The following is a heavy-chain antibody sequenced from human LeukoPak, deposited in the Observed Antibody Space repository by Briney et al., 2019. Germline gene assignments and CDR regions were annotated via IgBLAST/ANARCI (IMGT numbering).Heavy chain of an antibody. J-gene: IGHJ5*02. V-gene: IGHV4-38-2*02. D-gene: IGHD2-21*01. Sequence: SETLSLTCTVSGGSISSYYWSWIRQPPGKGLEWIGSIYHSGSTYYNPSLKSRVTISVDTSKNQFSLKLSSVTAADTAVYYCARGSPTASDPWGQGTLVTVSS. CDR3: ARGSPTASDP. CDR2: IYHSGST. CDR1: GGSISSYY.